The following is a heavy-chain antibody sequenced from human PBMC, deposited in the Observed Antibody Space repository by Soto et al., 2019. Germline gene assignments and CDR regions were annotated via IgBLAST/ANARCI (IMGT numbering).Heavy chain of an antibody. Sequence: PGGSLRLSCAASGFTFSSYAMSWVRQAPGKGLEWVSAISGSGGSTYYADSVKGRFTISRDNSKNTLYLQMNSLRAEDTAVYYCAKAEVYDFWSGYCMDVWGQGTTVTVSS. CDR1: GFTFSSYA. J-gene: IGHJ6*02. V-gene: IGHV3-23*01. D-gene: IGHD3-3*01. CDR2: ISGSGGST. CDR3: AKAEVYDFWSGYCMDV.